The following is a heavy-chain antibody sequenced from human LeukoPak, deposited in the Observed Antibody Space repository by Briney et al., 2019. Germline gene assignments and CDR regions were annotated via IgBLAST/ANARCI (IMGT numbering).Heavy chain of an antibody. Sequence: GGSLRLSCAASGFTFSSYAMSWVRQAPGKGLEWVSAISGSGGSTYYADSVKGRFTISRDNSKNTLYLQMNSLRAEDTAVYYCAKDTDYGDYAHLGYWGQGTLVTVSS. J-gene: IGHJ4*02. V-gene: IGHV3-23*01. CDR1: GFTFSSYA. D-gene: IGHD4-17*01. CDR2: ISGSGGST. CDR3: AKDTDYGDYAHLGY.